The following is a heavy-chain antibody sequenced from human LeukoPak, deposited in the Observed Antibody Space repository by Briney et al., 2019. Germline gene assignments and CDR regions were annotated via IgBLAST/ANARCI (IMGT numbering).Heavy chain of an antibody. V-gene: IGHV1-69*01. CDR1: GGTFRSYA. CDR2: IIPIFGTA. D-gene: IGHD3-10*01. CDR3: ARDRRVLLWFGESEY. Sequence: SVKVSCKASGGTFRSYAISWVRQAPGQGLEWMGGIIPIFGTANYAQKFQGRVTITADESTSTAYMELSSLRSEDTAVYYCARDRRVLLWFGESEYWGQGTLVTVSS. J-gene: IGHJ4*02.